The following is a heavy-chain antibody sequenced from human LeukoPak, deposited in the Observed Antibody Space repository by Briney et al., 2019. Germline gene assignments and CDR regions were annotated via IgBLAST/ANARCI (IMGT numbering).Heavy chain of an antibody. CDR3: ARDRGDLHSYAWGY. CDR2: IYTDGGK. CDR1: GFTVSSTY. Sequence: GGSLRRSCAASGFTVSSTYMNCFRQAPGEGLDWVSVIYTDGGKYYAASLKGRFTITKDNSKNQLYLKMNNMGPEDTAVYYCARDRGDLHSYAWGYWGQGTLVTVSS. V-gene: IGHV3-66*02. D-gene: IGHD3-16*01. J-gene: IGHJ4*02.